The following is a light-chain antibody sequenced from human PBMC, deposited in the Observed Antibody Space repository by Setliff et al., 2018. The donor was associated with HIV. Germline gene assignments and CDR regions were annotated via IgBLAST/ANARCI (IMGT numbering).Light chain of an antibody. CDR1: NSDVGGYHY. CDR2: EVS. J-gene: IGLJ2*01. Sequence: QPALTQPASVSGSPGQSITISCTGTNSDVGGYHYVSWYQQHPGKAPKLMIYEVSNRPSGVSNRFSGSKSGNTASLTISGLQAEDEADYYCSSYTTTTIVVFGGGTKVTVL. V-gene: IGLV2-14*01. CDR3: SSYTTTTIVV.